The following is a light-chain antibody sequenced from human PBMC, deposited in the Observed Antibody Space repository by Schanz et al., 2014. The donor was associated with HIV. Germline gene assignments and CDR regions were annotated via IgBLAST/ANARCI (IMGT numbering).Light chain of an antibody. J-gene: IGKJ2*01. CDR2: GAS. CDR1: QSVSSN. Sequence: EIVLTQSPATLSVSPGERATLSCRASQSVSSNLAWYQQKPGQAPRLLIYGASSRATGIPDRFSGSGSGTDFTLTISRLEPEDFAVYYCQQHGYSPYTFGQGTKLEIK. V-gene: IGKV3-20*01. CDR3: QQHGYSPYT.